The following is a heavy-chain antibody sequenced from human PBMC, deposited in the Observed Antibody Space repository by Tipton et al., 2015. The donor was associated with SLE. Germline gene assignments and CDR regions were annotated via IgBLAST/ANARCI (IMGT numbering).Heavy chain of an antibody. CDR2: IYSGGSST. J-gene: IGHJ4*02. D-gene: IGHD1-26*01. CDR3: AKDGGSYLYYFDY. CDR1: GFTFSSYA. V-gene: IGHV3-23*03. Sequence: GSLRLSCAASGFTFSSYAMSWARQAPGKGLEWVSVIYSGGSSTYYADSVKGRFTISRDNSKNTLYLQMNSLRAEDTAVYYCAKDGGSYLYYFDYWGQGTLVTVSS.